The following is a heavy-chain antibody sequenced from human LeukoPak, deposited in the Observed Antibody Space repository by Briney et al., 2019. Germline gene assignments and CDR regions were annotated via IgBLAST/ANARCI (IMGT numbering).Heavy chain of an antibody. J-gene: IGHJ4*02. V-gene: IGHV3-23*01. CDR1: GFTFSAYD. Sequence: GRSLRLSCTASGFTFSAYDMHWVRQAPGKGLEWVSGISGSGGSTYYADSVKGRFTISRDNSKNTLYLQMNSLRAEDTAVYYCARAGGLERPIDYWGQGTLVTVSS. D-gene: IGHD1-1*01. CDR2: ISGSGGST. CDR3: ARAGGLERPIDY.